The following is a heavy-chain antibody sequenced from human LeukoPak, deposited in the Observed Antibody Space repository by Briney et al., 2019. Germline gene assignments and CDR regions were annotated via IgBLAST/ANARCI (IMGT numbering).Heavy chain of an antibody. CDR1: GFTFSSYA. V-gene: IGHV3-23*01. D-gene: IGHD6-19*01. CDR2: ISGNGGST. J-gene: IGHJ5*02. CDR3: AKSKQQWLVRGGWFDP. Sequence: GGSLRLSCAASGFTFSSYAMSWVRQAPGKGLEWVSAISGNGGSTYYADSVKGRFTISRDNSKNTLYLQMNSLRAEDTAVYYCAKSKQQWLVRGGWFDPWGQGTLVTVSS.